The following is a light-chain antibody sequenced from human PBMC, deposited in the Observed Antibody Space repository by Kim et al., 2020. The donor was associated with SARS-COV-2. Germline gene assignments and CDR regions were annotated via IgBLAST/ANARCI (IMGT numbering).Light chain of an antibody. Sequence: TITPPCGSNTGTLTSGHFPYWFQQKPGQAPRALIYNTDYKYSWTPARFSGSLLGGKAALTLSDAQAEDEADYYCLLSYGDTRKIFGGGTQLTVL. J-gene: IGLJ2*01. CDR3: LLSYGDTRKI. CDR2: NTD. CDR1: TGTLTSGHF. V-gene: IGLV7-46*01.